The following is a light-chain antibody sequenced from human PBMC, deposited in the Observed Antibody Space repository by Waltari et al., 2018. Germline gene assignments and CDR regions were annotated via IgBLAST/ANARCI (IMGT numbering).Light chain of an antibody. V-gene: IGLV1-40*01. J-gene: IGLJ2*01. CDR3: QSYDGSHVV. Sequence: QSVLTQPPSVSGAPGQRVTISCTGSSSNIGARDGVHWYQQLPGTAPRLLIDGNNNRPSGVPDRFSGSKSGTSASLAITGLQAEDEADYYCQSYDGSHVVFGGGTKLTVL. CDR1: SSNIGARDG. CDR2: GNN.